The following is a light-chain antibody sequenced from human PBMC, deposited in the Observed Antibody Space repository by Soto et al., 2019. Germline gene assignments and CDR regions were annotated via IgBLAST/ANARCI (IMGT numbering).Light chain of an antibody. CDR2: AAS. CDR1: QGISSW. Sequence: DIQMTQSPSSVSASVGDRVTITCRASQGISSWLAWYQQKPGKAPPLLIYAASSWQSGVPSRFSGSGSGADFTLTISRLETEDFATDYWQQANSFPSTFGQGTRLEVK. CDR3: QQANSFPST. J-gene: IGKJ5*01. V-gene: IGKV1-12*01.